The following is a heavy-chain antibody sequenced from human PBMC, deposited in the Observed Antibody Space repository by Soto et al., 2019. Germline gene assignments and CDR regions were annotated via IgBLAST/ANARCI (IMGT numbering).Heavy chain of an antibody. D-gene: IGHD5-12*01. J-gene: IGHJ4*02. CDR3: AREGKDIVATIRPYYFDY. V-gene: IGHV3-33*01. Sequence: QVQLVESGGGVVQPGRSLRLSCAASGFTFSNYGMHWVRQAPGKGLEWVAVIWYDGSNKYYADSVKGRFTISRDNSKNTLSLQMNRLRAEDTAVYYCAREGKDIVATIRPYYFDYWGQGTLVTVSS. CDR2: IWYDGSNK. CDR1: GFTFSNYG.